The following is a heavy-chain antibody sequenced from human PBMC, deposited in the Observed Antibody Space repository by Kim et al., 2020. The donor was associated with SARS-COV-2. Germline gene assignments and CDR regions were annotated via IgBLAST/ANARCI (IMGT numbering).Heavy chain of an antibody. Sequence: GRFTISRDNAKNSLYLQMNSLRAEDTALYYCAKDISYYYGSGTDTYFDYWGQGTLVTVSS. D-gene: IGHD3-10*01. CDR3: AKDISYYYGSGTDTYFDY. J-gene: IGHJ4*02. V-gene: IGHV3-9*01.